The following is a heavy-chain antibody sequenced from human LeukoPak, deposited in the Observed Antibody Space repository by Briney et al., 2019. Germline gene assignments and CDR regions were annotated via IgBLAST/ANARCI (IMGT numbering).Heavy chain of an antibody. CDR2: IYHSGST. CDR1: GGSISSGGYS. V-gene: IGHV4-30-2*01. Sequence: PSETLSLTCAVSGGSISSGGYSWSWIRQPPGKGLEWIGYIYHSGSTYYNPSLKSRVTISVDRSKNQFSLKLSSVTAAGTAVYYCASKGGVAYSSSSGAFDIWGQGTMVTVSS. J-gene: IGHJ3*02. D-gene: IGHD6-13*01. CDR3: ASKGGVAYSSSSGAFDI.